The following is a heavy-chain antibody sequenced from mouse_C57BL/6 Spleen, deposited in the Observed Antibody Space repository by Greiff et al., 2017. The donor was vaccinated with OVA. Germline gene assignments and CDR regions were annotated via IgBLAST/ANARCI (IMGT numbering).Heavy chain of an antibody. CDR1: GYTFTSYW. D-gene: IGHD1-1*01. Sequence: VQLQQPGAELVKPGASVKLSCKASGYTFTSYWMQWVKQRPGQGLEWIGEIDPSDSYTNYNQKFKGKATLTVDTSSSTAYMQLSSLTSEDAAVDYCARRGSRYAMDYWGQGTSVTVSS. V-gene: IGHV1-50*01. CDR3: ARRGSRYAMDY. CDR2: IDPSDSYT. J-gene: IGHJ4*01.